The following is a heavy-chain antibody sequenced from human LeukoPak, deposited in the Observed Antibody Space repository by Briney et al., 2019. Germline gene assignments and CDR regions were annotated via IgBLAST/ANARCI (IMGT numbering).Heavy chain of an antibody. CDR3: ATALPSGTYYYFDY. V-gene: IGHV1-46*01. Sequence: GASVKVSCKASGYTFTNCYMHWVRQAPGQGLEWMGIINPANGATSYAQKFQGRVTMTRDTSTSIVYMELNSLRSEDTAVYYCATALPSGTYYYFDYWGQGTLVTVSS. J-gene: IGHJ4*02. CDR2: INPANGAT. D-gene: IGHD1-26*01. CDR1: GYTFTNCY.